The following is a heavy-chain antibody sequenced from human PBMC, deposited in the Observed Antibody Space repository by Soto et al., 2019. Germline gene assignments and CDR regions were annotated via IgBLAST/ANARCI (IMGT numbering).Heavy chain of an antibody. CDR1: GYTFTSYY. D-gene: IGHD3-22*01. CDR2: INPSGGST. CDR3: ARDVDDDSSGYYFDY. Sequence: SVKVSCKASGYTFTSYYMHWVRQAPGQGLEWMGIINPSGGSTSYAQKFQGRVTMTRDTSTSTVYMELSSLRSEETAVYYCARDVDDDSSGYYFDYWGQGTLVTGSS. V-gene: IGHV1-46*01. J-gene: IGHJ4*02.